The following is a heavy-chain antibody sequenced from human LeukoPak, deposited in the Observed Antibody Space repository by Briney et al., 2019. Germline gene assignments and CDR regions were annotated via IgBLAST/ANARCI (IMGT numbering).Heavy chain of an antibody. D-gene: IGHD4-23*01. J-gene: IGHJ4*02. Sequence: SEALSLTCTVSGVSISSYYWSWIRQHPGKGLEWIGYSYHDGRTNYNPSLKSRATISVDPSESQFCLKLSSVTAADTAVYYCARFSDYDGNFFDYWGQGTLVTVSS. CDR1: GVSISSYY. V-gene: IGHV4-59*08. CDR2: SYHDGRT. CDR3: ARFSDYDGNFFDY.